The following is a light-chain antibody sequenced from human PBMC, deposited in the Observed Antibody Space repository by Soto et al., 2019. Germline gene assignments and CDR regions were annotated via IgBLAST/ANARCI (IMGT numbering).Light chain of an antibody. CDR2: DAS. Sequence: EIVLTQSPATLSLSPGERATLSCRASQSVSSYLAWYQQKPGQAPRLLIYDASNRATGIPARFSGSGSGTDFTLTISTLENEDFAVYYCQQRSKWPPVTFGQGTRLEIK. CDR1: QSVSSY. J-gene: IGKJ5*01. CDR3: QQRSKWPPVT. V-gene: IGKV3-11*01.